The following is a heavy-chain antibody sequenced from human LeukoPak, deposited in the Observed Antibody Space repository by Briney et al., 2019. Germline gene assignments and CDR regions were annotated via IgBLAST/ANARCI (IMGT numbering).Heavy chain of an antibody. CDR3: ARVVPAAIHYYYYMDV. CDR2: IYTSGST. V-gene: IGHV4-4*07. D-gene: IGHD2-2*01. J-gene: IGHJ6*03. CDR1: GGSISSYY. Sequence: PSETLSLTCTVSGGSISSYYWSWIQQPAGKGLEWIGRIYTSGSTNYNPSLKSRVTMSVDTSKNQFSLKLSSVTAADTAVYYCARVVPAAIHYYYYMDVWGKGTTVTVSS.